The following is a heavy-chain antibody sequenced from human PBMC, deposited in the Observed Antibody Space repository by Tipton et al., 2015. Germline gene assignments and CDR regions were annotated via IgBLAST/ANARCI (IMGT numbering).Heavy chain of an antibody. CDR1: GFTFSNYA. D-gene: IGHD3-10*01. CDR2: ISASGGTT. Sequence: GSLRLSCAASGFTFSNYALTWVRQAPGKGLEWVSAISASGGTTFYADSVKGRFTISRDNSRNTLYLQMNSLRAEDTAVYYCARFTLVRGFIPPFDYWGQGTLVTVSS. J-gene: IGHJ4*02. CDR3: ARFTLVRGFIPPFDY. V-gene: IGHV3-23*01.